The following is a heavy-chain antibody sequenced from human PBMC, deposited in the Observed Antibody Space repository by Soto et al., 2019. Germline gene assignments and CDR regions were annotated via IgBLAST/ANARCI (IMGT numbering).Heavy chain of an antibody. CDR2: IYYSGST. J-gene: IGHJ4*02. V-gene: IGHV4-31*01. CDR3: SRSPEATVTAFDH. Sequence: QVQLQESGPGLVKPSQTLSLTCTVSGGSISSGGYYWSWIRQHPGKGLEWIGYIYYSGSTYYNPSLKSLVTISVDTSKNQFALQLSSVTAAETAVYYCSRSPEATVTAFDHLGQGTPVTVAS. D-gene: IGHD5-12*01. CDR1: GGSISSGGYY.